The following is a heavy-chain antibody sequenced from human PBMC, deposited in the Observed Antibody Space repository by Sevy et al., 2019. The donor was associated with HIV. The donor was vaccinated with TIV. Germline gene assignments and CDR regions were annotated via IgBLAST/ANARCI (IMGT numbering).Heavy chain of an antibody. CDR2: LYNRGST. V-gene: IGHV4-59*08. CDR3: ARQYSSSFGIDY. CDR1: GGSFTSDY. D-gene: IGHD6-6*01. Sequence: SETLSLTCIVSGGSFTSDYWSWIRQPPGKGLEWIGYLYNRGSTAYNPSFKSRVTISVDTSKKQIYLKLNSVTAADTAVYYCARQYSSSFGIDYWGQGTRVTVSS. J-gene: IGHJ4*02.